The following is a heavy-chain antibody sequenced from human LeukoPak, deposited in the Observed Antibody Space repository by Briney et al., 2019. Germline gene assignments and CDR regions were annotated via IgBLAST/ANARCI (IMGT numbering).Heavy chain of an antibody. CDR1: GFTFSSYE. J-gene: IGHJ4*02. V-gene: IGHV3-48*03. D-gene: IGHD3-10*01. CDR3: ASGYYGSGSYYISY. CDR2: ISSSGSTI. Sequence: GGSLRLSCAASGFTFSSYEMNWVRQAPGKGLEWVSYISSSGSTIYYADSVKGRFTISRDNAKNSLYLQMNSLRAEDTAVYYCASGYYGSGSYYISYWGQGTLVTVSS.